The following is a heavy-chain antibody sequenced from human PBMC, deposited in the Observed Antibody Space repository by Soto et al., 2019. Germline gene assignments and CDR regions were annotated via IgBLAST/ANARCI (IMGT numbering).Heavy chain of an antibody. D-gene: IGHD6-13*01. Sequence: ASVKVSCKASGYIFTSYGISWVRQAPGQGLEWMGWISAYNGNTNYAQKLQGRVTMTTDTSTSTAYMELRSLRSDDTAVYYCARAVSLIAAAGTEGMDVWGQGPTVTVSS. CDR3: ARAVSLIAAAGTEGMDV. CDR1: GYIFTSYG. J-gene: IGHJ6*02. CDR2: ISAYNGNT. V-gene: IGHV1-18*01.